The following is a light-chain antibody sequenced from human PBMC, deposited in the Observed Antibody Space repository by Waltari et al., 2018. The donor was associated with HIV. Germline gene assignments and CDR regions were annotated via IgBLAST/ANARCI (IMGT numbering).Light chain of an antibody. CDR3: QVWDSGIVV. Sequence: YEVPQRPSLSVALGQTAKITCGGNYIGAKSGHWYQQKAGQAPLLVIYADSGRPSGVPDRYSGSSSGDMATLTITRVQSGDEAHYYCQVWDSGIVVFGGGTKLTVL. CDR1: YIGAKS. CDR2: ADS. J-gene: IGLJ3*02. V-gene: IGLV3-9*01.